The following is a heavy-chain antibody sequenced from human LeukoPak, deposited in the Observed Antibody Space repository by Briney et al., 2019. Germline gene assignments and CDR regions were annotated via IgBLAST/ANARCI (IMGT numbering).Heavy chain of an antibody. CDR2: ISSSGSYI. CDR3: AELCTTKTGCV. D-gene: IGHD2/OR15-2a*01. V-gene: IGHV3-21*01. CDR1: GFTFNNYA. Sequence: GGSLRLSCAASGFTFNNYAMSWVRQAPGKGLEWVSSISSSGSYIYYADSVKGRFTISRDNAKNSLYLQMNSLRAEDTAVYYCAELCTTKTGCVWGKGTTVTISS. J-gene: IGHJ6*04.